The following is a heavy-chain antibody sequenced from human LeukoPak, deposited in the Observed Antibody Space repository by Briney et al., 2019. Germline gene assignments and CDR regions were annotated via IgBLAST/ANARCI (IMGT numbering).Heavy chain of an antibody. J-gene: IGHJ4*02. Sequence: GGSLRLSCAASGFTFSSYSMNWVRQAPGKGLEWVSSISSSSSYIYYADSVKGRFTISRDNAKNSLYLQMNSLRAEDTAVYYCAGDPSHKYGSGSYDYWGQGTLVTVSS. V-gene: IGHV3-21*01. D-gene: IGHD3-10*01. CDR3: AGDPSHKYGSGSYDY. CDR1: GFTFSSYS. CDR2: ISSSSSYI.